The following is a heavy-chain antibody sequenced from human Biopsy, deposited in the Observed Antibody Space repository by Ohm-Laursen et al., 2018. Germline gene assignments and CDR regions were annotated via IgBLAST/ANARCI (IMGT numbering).Heavy chain of an antibody. J-gene: IGHJ4*02. D-gene: IGHD3-10*01. CDR3: ARAYFYGMGTSNYFLDL. V-gene: IGHV4-61*08. CDR2: IYYSWTT. Sequence: SETLSLIRAVSVGSVRSPDQRWNWVRRAPGKGLEWNRNIYYSWTTLYNPSLSGRVTMDLDRSTNQFSLKLKSVTSADTAVYFCARAYFYGMGTSNYFLDLWGQGALVTVSS. CDR1: VGSVRSPDQR.